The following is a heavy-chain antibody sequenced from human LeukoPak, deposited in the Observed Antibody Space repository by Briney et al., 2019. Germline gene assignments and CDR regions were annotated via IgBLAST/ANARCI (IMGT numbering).Heavy chain of an antibody. CDR2: INANSGTT. J-gene: IGHJ5*01. V-gene: IGHV3-23*01. CDR3: AKPISGGLAVTADWFDP. CDR1: GFAFTFHA. D-gene: IGHD6-19*01. Sequence: PGGSLRLSCAASGFAFTFHAMSWLRQPPGKGLEWVSTINANSGTTSYAASVRGRFTISRDNSKNTLCLQVNSLRADDTAVYYCAKPISGGLAVTADWFDPWGQGTLVVVSS.